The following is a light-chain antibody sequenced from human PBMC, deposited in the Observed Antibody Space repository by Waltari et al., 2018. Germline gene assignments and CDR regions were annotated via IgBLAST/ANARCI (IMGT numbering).Light chain of an antibody. CDR1: SSDIGS. CDR2: EGN. CDR3: CSFAGGSSWV. J-gene: IGLJ3*02. V-gene: IGLV2-23*01. Sequence: QSALTQPASVSGSPGQSITISCTGTSSDIGSVSWYQQHPGMAPKLMIYEGNKRPSGLSNRFSGSKSGNTASLTISGLQAEDDADYYCCSFAGGSSWVFGGGTKVTVL.